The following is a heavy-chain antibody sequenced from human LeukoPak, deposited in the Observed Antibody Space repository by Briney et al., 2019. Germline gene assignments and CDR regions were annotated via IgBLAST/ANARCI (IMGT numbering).Heavy chain of an antibody. CDR3: ARAVCSSTSCLYYYYGMDV. CDR2: IIPIFGTA. J-gene: IGHJ6*04. V-gene: IGHV1-69*13. Sequence: SVKVSCKASGGTFSSYAISWVRQAPGQGLEWMGGIIPIFGTANYAQKFQGRVTITADESTSTAHMELSSLRSEDTAVYYCARAVCSSTSCLYYYYGMDVWGKGTTVTVSS. D-gene: IGHD2-2*01. CDR1: GGTFSSYA.